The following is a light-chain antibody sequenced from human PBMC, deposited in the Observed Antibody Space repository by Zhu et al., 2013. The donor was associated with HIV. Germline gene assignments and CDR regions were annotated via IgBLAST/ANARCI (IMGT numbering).Light chain of an antibody. Sequence: QSALTQPASVSGSPGQSITISCTGTSSDVGSYNLVSWYQQYPGKAPKLLIYEGNKRPSGVPDRFSGSKSDNTASLTVSGLQAEDEADYYCSSYGGTNNWVFGGGTKLTVL. CDR2: EGN. J-gene: IGLJ3*02. V-gene: IGLV2-14*02. CDR1: SSDVGSYNL. CDR3: SSYGGTNNWV.